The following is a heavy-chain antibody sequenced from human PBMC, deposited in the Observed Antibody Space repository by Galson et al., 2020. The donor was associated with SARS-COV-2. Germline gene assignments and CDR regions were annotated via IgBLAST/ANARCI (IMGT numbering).Heavy chain of an antibody. V-gene: IGHV4-39*01. D-gene: IGHD6-13*01. CDR2: IYSTGSA. Sequence: SEPLSLTCIVSGGSITGSNYYWGWIRQPPGKGLEWIGNIYSTGSAYYNPSLRSRVTISLDTSKNQFSLKLSSVTAADTAIYFCARAGGSSWYPGTNWFDPWGQGTLVTVSS. J-gene: IGHJ5*02. CDR1: GGSITGSNYY. CDR3: ARAGGSSWYPGTNWFDP.